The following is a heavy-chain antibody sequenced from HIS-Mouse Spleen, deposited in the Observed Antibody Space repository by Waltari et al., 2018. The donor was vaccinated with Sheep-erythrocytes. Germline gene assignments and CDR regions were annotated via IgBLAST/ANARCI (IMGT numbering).Heavy chain of an antibody. J-gene: IGHJ4*02. D-gene: IGHD3-10*01. Sequence: QVQLVESGGGVVQPGRSLRLSCAASGFTFSSYGMHWVRQAPGKWLEWVAVISYGVSNKDYADSVKGRFTISRDNSKNTLYLQMNSLRAEDTAVYYCAKDRRGFWDYWGQGTLVTVSS. CDR3: AKDRRGFWDY. CDR2: ISYGVSNK. CDR1: GFTFSSYG. V-gene: IGHV3-30*18.